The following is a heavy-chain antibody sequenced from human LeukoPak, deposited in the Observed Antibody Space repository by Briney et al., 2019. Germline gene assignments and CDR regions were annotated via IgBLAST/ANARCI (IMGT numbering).Heavy chain of an antibody. CDR1: GGSISSYY. D-gene: IGHD6-19*01. J-gene: IGHJ4*02. Sequence: SSETLSLTCTVSGGSISSYYWSWIRQPPGKGLEWIGYIYYSGSTNYNPSLKSRVTISVDTSKDQFSLKLSSVTAADTAVYYCARHSAFGSVAGLDYWGQGTLVTVSS. CDR3: ARHSAFGSVAGLDY. CDR2: IYYSGST. V-gene: IGHV4-59*08.